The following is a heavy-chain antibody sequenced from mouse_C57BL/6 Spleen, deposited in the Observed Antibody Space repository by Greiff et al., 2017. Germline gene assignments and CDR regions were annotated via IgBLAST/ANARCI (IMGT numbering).Heavy chain of an antibody. CDR2: IDPSDSYT. D-gene: IGHD2-4*01. CDR3: ARDDYDYAMDY. Sequence: QVQLQQPGAELVMPGASVKLSCKASGYTFTSYWMHWVKHRPGQGLEWIGEIDPSDSYTNYNQKFKGKSTLTVDKSSSTAYMQLSSLTSEDSAVYYCARDDYDYAMDYWGQGTSVTVSS. V-gene: IGHV1-69*01. J-gene: IGHJ4*01. CDR1: GYTFTSYW.